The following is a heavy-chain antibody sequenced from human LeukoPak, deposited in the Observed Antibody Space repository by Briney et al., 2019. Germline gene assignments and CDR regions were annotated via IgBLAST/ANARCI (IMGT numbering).Heavy chain of an antibody. V-gene: IGHV4-39*07. CDR2: IYYSGST. Sequence: SETLSLTCTVSGGSISSSSYYWGWIRQPPGKGLEWIGSIYYSGSTYYNPSLKSRVTISVDTSKNQFSLKLSSVTAADTAVYYCARVTTQEATIGDAFDIWGQGTMVTVSS. CDR1: GGSISSSSYY. D-gene: IGHD5-24*01. J-gene: IGHJ3*02. CDR3: ARVTTQEATIGDAFDI.